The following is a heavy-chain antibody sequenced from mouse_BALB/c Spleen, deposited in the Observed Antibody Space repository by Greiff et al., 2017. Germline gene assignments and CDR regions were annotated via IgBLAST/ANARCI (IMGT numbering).Heavy chain of an antibody. CDR3: ARRPMEGYWYFDV. J-gene: IGHJ1*01. Sequence: EVHLVESGGGLVKPGGSLKLSCAASGFTFSDYYMYWVRQTPEKRLAWVATISDGGSYTYYPDSVKGRFTISRDNAKNNLYLQMSSLKSEDTAMYYCARRPMEGYWYFDVWGAGTTVTVSS. CDR2: ISDGGSYT. V-gene: IGHV5-4*02. CDR1: GFTFSDYY.